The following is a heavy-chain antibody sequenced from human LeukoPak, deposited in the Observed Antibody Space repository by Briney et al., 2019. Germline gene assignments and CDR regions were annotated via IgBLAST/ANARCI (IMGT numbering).Heavy chain of an antibody. CDR2: IIPIFGTA. CDR3: ARVPPLQLDRSGGAFDI. J-gene: IGHJ3*02. CDR1: GGTFSSYA. Sequence: ASVKVSCKASGGTFSSYAISWVRQAPGQGLEWMGGIIPIFGTANYAQKFQGRVTITADESTSTAYMELSSLRSEDTAVYYCARVPPLQLDRSGGAFDIWGQGTMVTVSS. D-gene: IGHD1-1*01. V-gene: IGHV1-69*01.